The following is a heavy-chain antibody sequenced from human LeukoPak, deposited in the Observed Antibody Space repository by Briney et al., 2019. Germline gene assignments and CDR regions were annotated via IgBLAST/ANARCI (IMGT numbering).Heavy chain of an antibody. CDR3: AGSSLDYCSGGSCPLEDY. CDR2: IIPILGTA. V-gene: IGHV1-69*05. J-gene: IGHJ4*02. D-gene: IGHD2-15*01. Sequence: SVKVSCKASGGTFSSYAISWVRQAPGQGLEWMGGIIPILGTANYAQKFQGRVTITTDESTSTAYMELSSLRSEDTAVYYCAGSSLDYCSGGSCPLEDYWGQGTLVTVSS. CDR1: GGTFSSYA.